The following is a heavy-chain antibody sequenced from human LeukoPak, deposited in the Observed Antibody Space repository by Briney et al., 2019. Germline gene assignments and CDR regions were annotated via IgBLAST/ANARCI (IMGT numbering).Heavy chain of an antibody. CDR1: GGTFSSYA. J-gene: IGHJ3*02. V-gene: IGHV1-69*13. Sequence: SVKVSCKASGGTFSSYAINWVREAPGQGLEWMGGFIPIFGTANYAQKFQGRVTITADASTSTAYMELSSLRSEDTAVYYCARAHCRRDRYNRVFDMWGQGTMVIVSS. CDR3: ARAHCRRDRYNRVFDM. D-gene: IGHD5-24*01. CDR2: FIPIFGTA.